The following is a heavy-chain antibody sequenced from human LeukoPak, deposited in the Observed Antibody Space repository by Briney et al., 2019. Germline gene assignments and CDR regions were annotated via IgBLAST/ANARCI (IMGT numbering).Heavy chain of an antibody. CDR2: IYTSGST. CDR3: ARGSAAAGIDY. J-gene: IGHJ4*02. CDR1: GGSISSYY. Sequence: PSETLSLICTVSGGSISSYYWSWIRQPAGKGLEWIGRIYTSGSTNYNPSLKSRVTMSVDTAKNQFSLKVSSVTAADTAVYYCARGSAAAGIDYWGQGTLVTVSS. V-gene: IGHV4-4*07. D-gene: IGHD6-13*01.